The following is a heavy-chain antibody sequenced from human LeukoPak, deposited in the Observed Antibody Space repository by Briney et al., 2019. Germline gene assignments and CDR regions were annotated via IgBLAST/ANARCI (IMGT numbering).Heavy chain of an antibody. D-gene: IGHD5-24*01. V-gene: IGHV4-59*08. CDR2: IYYSGSS. J-gene: IGHJ4*02. Sequence: SETLSLTCTVSGGSISSYYWSWIRQPPGKGLEWFGYIYYSGSSNYNPSLKSRLTISVDTSKNQFSLKLRSVTAADTAVYYCARHVGSMATITGFFDFWGQGTLVTVSS. CDR3: ARHVGSMATITGFFDF. CDR1: GGSISSYY.